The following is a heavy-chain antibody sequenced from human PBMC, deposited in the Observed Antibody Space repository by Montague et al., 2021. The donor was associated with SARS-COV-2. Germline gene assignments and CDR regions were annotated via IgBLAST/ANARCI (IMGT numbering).Heavy chain of an antibody. J-gene: IGHJ2*01. CDR2: ISSSGSTI. CDR1: GFTFSSYE. V-gene: IGHV3-48*03. Sequence: SLRLSCAASGFTFSSYEMNWVRQAPGKGLEWVSYISSSGSTIYYXDSXKGRFTISRDNAKNSLYLQMNSLRAEDTAVYYCARDRSYYDSSDFDLWGRGTLVTVSS. D-gene: IGHD3-22*01. CDR3: ARDRSYYDSSDFDL.